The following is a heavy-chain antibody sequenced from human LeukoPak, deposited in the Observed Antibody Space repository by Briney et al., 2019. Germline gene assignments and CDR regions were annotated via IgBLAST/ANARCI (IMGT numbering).Heavy chain of an antibody. V-gene: IGHV3-74*01. Sequence: GGSLRLSCAASGFTFSSYWMHWVRQAPGKGLVWVSRIISDGSITTYADSVKGRFTISRDNAKNTLYLQMNSLRAEDTAVYYCARILDSAWGELGYWGQGTLVTVSS. CDR3: ARILDSAWGELGY. D-gene: IGHD6-19*01. CDR1: GFTFSSYW. CDR2: IISDGSIT. J-gene: IGHJ4*02.